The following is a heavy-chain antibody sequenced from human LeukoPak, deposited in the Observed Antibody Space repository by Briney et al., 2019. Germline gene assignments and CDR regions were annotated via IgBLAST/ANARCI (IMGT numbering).Heavy chain of an antibody. Sequence: SETLSLTCAVSGGSISGSNWWSWVRQPPGKGLEWIGEIYHSGSTNYNPSLKSRVTISVDKSKNQFSLKLSSVTAADTAVYYCASNGWGYYDSSGYYREPFDYWGQGTLVTVSS. CDR1: GGSISGSNW. V-gene: IGHV4-4*02. CDR3: ASNGWGYYDSSGYYREPFDY. CDR2: IYHSGST. J-gene: IGHJ4*02. D-gene: IGHD3-22*01.